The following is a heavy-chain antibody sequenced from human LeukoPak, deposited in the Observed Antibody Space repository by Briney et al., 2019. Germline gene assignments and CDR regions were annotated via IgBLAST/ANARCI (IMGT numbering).Heavy chain of an antibody. CDR1: GFNFRGYG. J-gene: IGHJ4*02. CDR2: ISYDGSNK. V-gene: IGHV3-30*18. D-gene: IGHD4-23*01. Sequence: GRSLRLSCAASGFNFRGYGMHWVRQAPGKGLEWVAIISYDGSNKYYTDSVKGRFTISRDNSKNTLYLQMNSLRAEDTAVYYCAKVSLRWWGYVDYWGQGTLVTVSS. CDR3: AKVSLRWWGYVDY.